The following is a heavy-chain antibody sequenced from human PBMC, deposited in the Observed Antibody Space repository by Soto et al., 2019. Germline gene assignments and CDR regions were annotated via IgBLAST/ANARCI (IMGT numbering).Heavy chain of an antibody. CDR2: IYYSGST. D-gene: IGHD3-22*01. V-gene: IGHV4-39*01. CDR1: GGSVSSSSYY. J-gene: IGHJ6*02. Sequence: SETLSLTCTVSGGSVSSSSYYWGWIRQPPGKGLEWIGSIYYSGSTYYNPSLKSRVTISVDTSKNQFSLKLSSVTAADTAVYYCARGYYYDSSGYLSYYYYGMDVWGQGTTVTVSS. CDR3: ARGYYYDSSGYLSYYYYGMDV.